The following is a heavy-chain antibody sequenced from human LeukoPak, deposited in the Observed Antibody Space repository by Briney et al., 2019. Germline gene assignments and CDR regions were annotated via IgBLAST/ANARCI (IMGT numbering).Heavy chain of an antibody. J-gene: IGHJ6*03. CDR1: GGSISSYY. CDR2: IYASGST. Sequence: SSETLSLTCTVSGGSISSYYWSWIRQPAGKGLEWIGRIYASGSTNYNPSLKSRVTMSVDTSKNQFSLKLGSVTAADTAVYYCARDPGLMVRGSRRGYDGNYYYMDVWGKGTTVTISS. CDR3: ARDPGLMVRGSRRGYDGNYYYMDV. V-gene: IGHV4-4*07. D-gene: IGHD3-10*01.